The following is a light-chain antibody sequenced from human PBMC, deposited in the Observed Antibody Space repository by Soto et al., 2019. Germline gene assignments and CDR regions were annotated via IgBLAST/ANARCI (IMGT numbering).Light chain of an antibody. CDR3: QQYASSPYT. CDR2: GAS. CDR1: QSISSSY. V-gene: IGKV3-20*01. Sequence: LTNSPAAVSLSPGESGTLSCRASQSISSSYLAWYQQKPGQAPRLLIYGASRRATGIPDRFSGRESGTDFTLTITTLEPEDSVVYFCQQYASSPYTFGQGTKVDI. J-gene: IGKJ2*01.